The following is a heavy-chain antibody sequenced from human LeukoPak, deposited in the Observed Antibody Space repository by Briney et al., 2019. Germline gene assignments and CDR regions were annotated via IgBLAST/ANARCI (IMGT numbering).Heavy chain of an antibody. Sequence: PSETLSLTCTVSGGSISSYYWSWIRQPAGKGLEWIGRIYNSGSTNYNPSLTSRVTISVDTSKNQFSLKLRSVTAADTAVYYCARDVWVVDSYDFWSGYPKYNWFDPWGQGTLLTVSS. CDR3: ARDVWVVDSYDFWSGYPKYNWFDP. CDR1: GGSISSYY. D-gene: IGHD3-3*01. J-gene: IGHJ5*02. V-gene: IGHV4-4*07. CDR2: IYNSGST.